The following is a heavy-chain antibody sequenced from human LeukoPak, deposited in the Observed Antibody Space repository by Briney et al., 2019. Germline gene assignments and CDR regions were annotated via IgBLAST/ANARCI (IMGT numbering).Heavy chain of an antibody. J-gene: IGHJ4*02. V-gene: IGHV3-7*04. CDR2: IKQDGNEK. CDR1: GFTFSNCW. Sequence: TGGSLRLSCAAFGFTFSNCWKTWGRQAPGKGLEWVANIKQDGNEKYYVDSVKGRFTVSRDNAKNSMYLQMNSLRAEDKSVCYCWRGYSDSSGIDYWGQGTLVTVSS. CDR3: WRGYSDSSGIDY. D-gene: IGHD3-22*01.